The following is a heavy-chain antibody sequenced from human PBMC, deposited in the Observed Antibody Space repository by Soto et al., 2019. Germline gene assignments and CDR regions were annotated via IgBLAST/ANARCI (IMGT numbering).Heavy chain of an antibody. J-gene: IGHJ6*03. CDR1: GFSITSYG. CDR3: ARGTASNHNHMDV. Sequence: QVQLVESGGGVVQRGESLRPSCAASGFSITSYGMHWVRQSPGKGLEWVAVLWYDGSHRYFGDFVEGRFTISRDDSKSIVYLQMSSLRAEDTAIYYCARGTASNHNHMDVWGKGATVTVSS. CDR2: LWYDGSHR. D-gene: IGHD6-25*01. V-gene: IGHV3-33*01.